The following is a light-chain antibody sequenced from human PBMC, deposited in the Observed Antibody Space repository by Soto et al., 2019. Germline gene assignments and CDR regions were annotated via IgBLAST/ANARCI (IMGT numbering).Light chain of an antibody. V-gene: IGLV2-14*01. J-gene: IGLJ3*02. Sequence: QSALPQPASVYGSPGQSITISCTGTSSDVGGFNYVSWYQQYPGEAPKLLIYEVSNRPSGVSSRFSGSKSGNTASLTISGLQADDEGDYYCSSFTTSNTWVFGGGTKLTVL. CDR3: SSFTTSNTWV. CDR2: EVS. CDR1: SSDVGGFNY.